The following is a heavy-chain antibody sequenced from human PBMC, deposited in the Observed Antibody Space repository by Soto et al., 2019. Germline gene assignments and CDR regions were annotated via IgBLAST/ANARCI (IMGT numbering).Heavy chain of an antibody. J-gene: IGHJ5*02. V-gene: IGHV4-31*03. Sequence: PSETLSLTCTVSGGSISSGDYYWSWIRLHPGKGLEWIGYIYYSGSTYYNPSLKSRVTISVDTSKNQYSLKLSSVTAADTAVYYCSRGVNYYDSSGSSWFDPWGQGALVTVSS. D-gene: IGHD3-22*01. CDR1: GGSISSGDYY. CDR2: IYYSGST. CDR3: SRGVNYYDSSGSSWFDP.